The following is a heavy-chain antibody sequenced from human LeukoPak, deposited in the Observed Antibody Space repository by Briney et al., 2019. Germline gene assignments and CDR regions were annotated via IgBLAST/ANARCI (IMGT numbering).Heavy chain of an antibody. V-gene: IGHV1-69*13. CDR1: GGTFSSYA. CDR3: ARKYYCDSSGYYYDDAFDI. J-gene: IGHJ3*02. CDR2: IIPIFGTA. D-gene: IGHD3-22*01. Sequence: GASVRVSCKASGGTFSSYAISWVRQAPGQGLEWMGGIIPIFGTANYAQKFQGRVTITADESTSTAYMELSRLRSDDTAVYYCARKYYCDSSGYYYDDAFDIWGQGTMVTVSS.